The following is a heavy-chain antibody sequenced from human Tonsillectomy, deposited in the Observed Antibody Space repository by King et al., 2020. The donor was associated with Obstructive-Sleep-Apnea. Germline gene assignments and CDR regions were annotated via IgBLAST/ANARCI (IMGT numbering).Heavy chain of an antibody. CDR2: ISSSSTYI. V-gene: IGHV3-21*01. J-gene: IGHJ1*01. CDR1: GFTFSIYT. CDR3: VEGLDYEFSTCFYF. Sequence: VQLVESGGGLVKPGGSLRLSCAASGFTFSIYTMNWVRQAPGKGLEWVSSISSSSTYIYYADSVKGRFTISRDNAKNSLYLQMNSLRAEDTAVYYCVEGLDYEFSTCFYFWGQGTLVTVSS. D-gene: IGHD3-3*01.